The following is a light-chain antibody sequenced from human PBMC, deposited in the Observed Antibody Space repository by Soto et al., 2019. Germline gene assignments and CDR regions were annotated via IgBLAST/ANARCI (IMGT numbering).Light chain of an antibody. CDR1: QSIGTW. J-gene: IGKJ2*01. Sequence: DIQMTQSPSTLPASVGDRVTITCRASQSIGTWLARYQQKPGKAPKLLIYDASTLESGVPSRFSGSGSGTEFTLTISSLQPDDFATYYCQQYDTYSMYTFGPGTKLEIK. CDR3: QQYDTYSMYT. CDR2: DAS. V-gene: IGKV1-5*01.